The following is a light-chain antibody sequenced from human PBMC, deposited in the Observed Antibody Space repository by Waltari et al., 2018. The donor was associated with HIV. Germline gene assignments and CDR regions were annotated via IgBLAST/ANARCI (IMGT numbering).Light chain of an antibody. CDR2: AAS. V-gene: IGKV1-9*01. J-gene: IGKJ2*01. CDR1: EDINEF. CDR3: QQLNTYPPDT. Sequence: DIQLTQSPSFLSASIGDRVTINCRASEDINEFLAWYQQKPGVAPKLLIYAASTLEDEVTSRFSGSGSGTDFTLTISSLQPEDFATYFCQQLNTYPPDTFGPGTKLEI.